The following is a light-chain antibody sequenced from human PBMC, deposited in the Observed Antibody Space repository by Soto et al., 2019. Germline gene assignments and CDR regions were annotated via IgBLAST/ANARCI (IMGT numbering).Light chain of an antibody. CDR3: SSYTGFSTDIL. CDR2: QVT. CDR1: SSDVGSYNF. V-gene: IGLV2-14*01. J-gene: IGLJ2*01. Sequence: QAVVTQPASVSGSPGQSITISCTGTSSDVGSYNFVSWYQHHAGTAPKLIIYQVTNRPSGVSDRFSASKSGDTASLTISGLQAEDEAIYYCSSYTGFSTDILFGGGTKLTVL.